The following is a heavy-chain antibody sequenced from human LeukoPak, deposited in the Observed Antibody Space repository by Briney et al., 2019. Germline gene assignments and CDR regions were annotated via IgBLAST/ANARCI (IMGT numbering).Heavy chain of an antibody. J-gene: IGHJ3*02. CDR1: GGTFSSYA. D-gene: IGHD3-22*01. V-gene: IGHV1-69*05. Sequence: SVEVSCKASGGTFSSYAISWVRQAPGQGLEWMGGIIPTFGTANYAQKFQGRVTITTDESTSTAYMELSSLRSEDTAVYYCARAPDSSGYYWNDAFDIWGQGTMVTVSS. CDR2: IIPTFGTA. CDR3: ARAPDSSGYYWNDAFDI.